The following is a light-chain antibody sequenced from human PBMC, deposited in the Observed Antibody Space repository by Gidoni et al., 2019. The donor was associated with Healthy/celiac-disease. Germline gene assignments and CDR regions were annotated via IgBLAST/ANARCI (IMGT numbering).Light chain of an antibody. Sequence: SLLPQPPSLSGAPAPSVTISCTGSSSNIGAGYDVHWYQQLPGTAPKLLIYGNSNRPSGVPDRFSGSKSGTSASLAITGRQTEDEADYYCQSYDSSLSGWVFGGGTKLTVL. V-gene: IGLV1-40*01. CDR3: QSYDSSLSGWV. CDR2: GNS. CDR1: SSNIGAGYD. J-gene: IGLJ3*02.